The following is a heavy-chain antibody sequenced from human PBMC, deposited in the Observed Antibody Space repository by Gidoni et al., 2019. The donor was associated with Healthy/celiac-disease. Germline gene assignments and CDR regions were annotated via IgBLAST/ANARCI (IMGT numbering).Heavy chain of an antibody. V-gene: IGHV3-74*01. J-gene: IGHJ6*03. CDR2: INSDGSST. D-gene: IGHD1-26*01. Sequence: GESGGGFVQPGESLRLSCAASGFTFSSYWMHWVRQAPGKGLVWVSRINSDGSSTSYADSVKGRFTISRDNAKNTLYLQMNSLRAEDTAVYYCARDGAGATNYYYYYMDVWGKGTTVTVSS. CDR1: GFTFSSYW. CDR3: ARDGAGATNYYYYYMDV.